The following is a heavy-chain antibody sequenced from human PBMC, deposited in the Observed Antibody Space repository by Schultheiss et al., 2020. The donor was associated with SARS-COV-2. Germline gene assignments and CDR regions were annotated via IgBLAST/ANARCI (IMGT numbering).Heavy chain of an antibody. CDR2: IGTAGDP. J-gene: IGHJ6*02. CDR3: ARSYCNSASCFYYYYSGMDV. Sequence: GSLRLSCAASGFTFSSYWMHWVRQAPGKGLEWVSAIGTAGDPYYPGSVKGRFTISRDKSKNTLYLLMSSLRAEDMAVYYCARSYCNSASCFYYYYSGMDVWGQGTTVTVSS. V-gene: IGHV3-13*05. CDR1: GFTFSSYW. D-gene: IGHD2-2*01.